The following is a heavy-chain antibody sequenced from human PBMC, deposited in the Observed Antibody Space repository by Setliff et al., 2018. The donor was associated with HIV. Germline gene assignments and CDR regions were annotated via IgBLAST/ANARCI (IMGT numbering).Heavy chain of an antibody. V-gene: IGHV4-39*07. Sequence: ETLSLTCTVSGGSISSSSYYWGWIRQPPGKGLEWIVSIPYSGSTYYNPSLKSRVSLSVDTSKNQFSLNLSSVTAADTAVYYCARGRTQWPNYNYFDPWGLGTLVTISS. J-gene: IGHJ5*02. CDR2: IPYSGST. CDR1: GGSISSSSYY. D-gene: IGHD6-19*01. CDR3: ARGRTQWPNYNYFDP.